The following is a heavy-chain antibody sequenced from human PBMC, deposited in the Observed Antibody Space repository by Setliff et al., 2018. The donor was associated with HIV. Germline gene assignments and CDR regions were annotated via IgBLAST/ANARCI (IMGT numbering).Heavy chain of an antibody. V-gene: IGHV3-23*01. D-gene: IGHD2-2*03. Sequence: GSLRLSCAASGFTFSSYAMAWVRQAPGKGLEWVLAISGSGGSTYYADSVKGRFTISRDKSKNTVYLQMYSLRAEDTALYYCAKDRVGYCSSISCPGGFDYWGQGTLVTVSS. CDR3: AKDRVGYCSSISCPGGFDY. CDR1: GFTFSSYA. J-gene: IGHJ4*02. CDR2: ISGSGGST.